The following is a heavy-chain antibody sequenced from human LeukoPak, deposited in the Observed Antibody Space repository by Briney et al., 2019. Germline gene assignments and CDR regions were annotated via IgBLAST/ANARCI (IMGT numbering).Heavy chain of an antibody. D-gene: IGHD6-19*01. J-gene: IGHJ4*02. CDR1: GFSFSDYF. CDR2: ISYDGSNK. CDR3: AKVRWDNSGWYYLEN. V-gene: IGHV3-30*18. Sequence: PGGSLRLSCAASGFSFSDYFMHWVRQAPGKGLEWVAVISYDGSNKYYADSVKGRFTISRDNSKNTLYLQMNSLRVEDTAVYYCAKVRWDNSGWYYLENWGQGTLVTVSS.